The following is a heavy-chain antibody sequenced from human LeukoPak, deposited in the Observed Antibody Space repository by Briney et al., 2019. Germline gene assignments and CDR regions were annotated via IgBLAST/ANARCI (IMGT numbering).Heavy chain of an antibody. Sequence: PSETLSLTCNVSGGSISSYYLIWIRQPAGKGLEWIGRIYTSGSTDYNPSLKSRVTISVDTSKNQFSLKLSSVTAADTAVYYCAKLVDTAMVPIDYWGQGTLVTVSS. CDR2: IYTSGST. J-gene: IGHJ4*02. D-gene: IGHD5-18*01. CDR1: GGSISSYY. V-gene: IGHV4-4*07. CDR3: AKLVDTAMVPIDY.